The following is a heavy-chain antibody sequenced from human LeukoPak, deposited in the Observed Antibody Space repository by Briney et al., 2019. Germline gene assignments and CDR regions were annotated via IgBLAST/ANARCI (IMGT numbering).Heavy chain of an antibody. CDR1: GGSFSGYY. CDR3: TRGPSSRGYYIYYYYGLDV. J-gene: IGHJ6*02. D-gene: IGHD3-22*01. Sequence: MPSETLSLTCAVYGGSFSGYYWSWIRQPPGKGLEWIGEINHSGSTNYNPSLKSRVTISVDTSKNQFSLKLSSVTAADTAVYYCTRGPSSRGYYIYYYYGLDVWGQGTTVTVSS. V-gene: IGHV4-34*01. CDR2: INHSGST.